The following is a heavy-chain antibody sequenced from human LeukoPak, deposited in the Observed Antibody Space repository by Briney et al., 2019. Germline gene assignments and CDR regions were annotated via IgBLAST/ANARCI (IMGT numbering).Heavy chain of an antibody. CDR3: ARWGTRDSFDI. CDR2: ISTSSSYI. V-gene: IGHV3-21*01. D-gene: IGHD3-16*01. J-gene: IGHJ3*02. CDR1: GFTFSTYS. Sequence: GGSLRLSCAVSGFTFSTYSMNWVRQAPGKGLEWVSSISTSSSYIYYADSVKGRFTISRDNAKNSLYLQLNSLRAEDTAVYYCARWGTRDSFDIWGQGTMVTVSS.